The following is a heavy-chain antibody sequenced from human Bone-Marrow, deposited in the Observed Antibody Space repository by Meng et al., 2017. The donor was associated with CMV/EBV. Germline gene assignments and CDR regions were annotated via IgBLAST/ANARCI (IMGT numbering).Heavy chain of an antibody. J-gene: IGHJ4*02. Sequence: SCAASGFTFSTYWMHWVRQVPGKGLVWVSRINSDGSSTSYADSVKGRFTISRDNAKNTLYLQMNSLRAEDTAVYYCARDLWFGPIDYWGQGTLVTVSS. D-gene: IGHD3-10*01. CDR1: GFTFSTYW. V-gene: IGHV3-74*01. CDR3: ARDLWFGPIDY. CDR2: INSDGSST.